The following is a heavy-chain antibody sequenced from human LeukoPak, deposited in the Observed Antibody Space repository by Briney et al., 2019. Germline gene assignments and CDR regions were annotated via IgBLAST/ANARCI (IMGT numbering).Heavy chain of an antibody. CDR1: LDSTTSNF. V-gene: IGHV5-51*01. CDR2: IYPGDSDT. CDR3: ARGQWLVHFDY. D-gene: IGHD6-19*01. Sequence: ETLSLTCTVSLDSTTSNFWSWVRQPPGKGLEWMGIIYPGDSDTRYSPSFQGQVTISADKSISTAYLQWSSLKASDTAMYYCARGQWLVHFDYWGQGTLVTVSS. J-gene: IGHJ4*02.